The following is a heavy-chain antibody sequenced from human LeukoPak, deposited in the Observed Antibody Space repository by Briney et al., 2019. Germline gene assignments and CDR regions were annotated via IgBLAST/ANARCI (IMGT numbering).Heavy chain of an antibody. D-gene: IGHD4-17*01. CDR1: GFTFCSYA. V-gene: IGHV3-30-3*01. CDR3: AKVLSNYGDYYPNWFDP. J-gene: IGHJ5*02. Sequence: PGGSLRLSCAASGFTFCSYAMHWVRQAPGKGLEWVAVISYDGSNKYYADYVKGRFTISRDNSKNTLYLQMNSLRAEDTAVYYCAKVLSNYGDYYPNWFDPWGQGTLVTVSS. CDR2: ISYDGSNK.